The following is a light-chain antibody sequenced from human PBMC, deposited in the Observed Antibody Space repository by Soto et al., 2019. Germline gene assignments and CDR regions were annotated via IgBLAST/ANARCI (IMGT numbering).Light chain of an antibody. CDR3: EHYGSQSSWT. V-gene: IGKV1-5*03. CDR1: QNVLISW. Sequence: DVQMTQSPSTLSASVGDKVTITCRASQNVLISWLAWFQQRPGKAPKVLIYKGSTLASGGSSRLSGGGAGTEFSLTVSSLQPDDFATYFCEHYGSQSSWTFGQGTRVE. CDR2: KGS. J-gene: IGKJ1*01.